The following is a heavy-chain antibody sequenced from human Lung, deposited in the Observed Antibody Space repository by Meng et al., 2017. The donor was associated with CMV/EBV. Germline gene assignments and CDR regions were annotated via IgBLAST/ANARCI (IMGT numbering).Heavy chain of an antibody. V-gene: IGHV4-4*03. D-gene: IGHD3-10*01. CDR3: LRRSGGSV. Sequence: REPRPARGKPPETLSLPSAVPGDSITNHNWWAWVRQPPGKGLEWIGEIPHRGSSAYNPSLKSRVSMSIDKSKNQFSLKLTSVTAADTAVYHCLRRSGGSVWGQGTLVTVSS. CDR2: IPHRGSS. CDR1: GDSITNHNW. J-gene: IGHJ1*01.